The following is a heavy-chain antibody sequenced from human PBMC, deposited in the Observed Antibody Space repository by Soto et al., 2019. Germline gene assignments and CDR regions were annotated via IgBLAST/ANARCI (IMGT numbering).Heavy chain of an antibody. CDR3: ARAIIVGALYYYYGMDV. J-gene: IGHJ6*02. CDR2: ISYDGSNK. CDR1: GFTFSSYA. D-gene: IGHD1-26*01. Sequence: LRLSCAASGFTFSSYAMHWVRQAPGKGLEWVAVISYDGSNKYYADSVKGRFTISRDNSKNTLYLQMNSLRAEDTAVYYCARAIIVGALYYYYGMDVWGQGTTVTVSS. V-gene: IGHV3-30-3*01.